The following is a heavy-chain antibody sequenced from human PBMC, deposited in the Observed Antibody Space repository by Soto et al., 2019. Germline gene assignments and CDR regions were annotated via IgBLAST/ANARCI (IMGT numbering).Heavy chain of an antibody. CDR2: TIPILGVT. CDR1: GDTFRKFS. J-gene: IGHJ3*02. CDR3: SVYNYGDDAFDI. Sequence: QVQLVQSGAEVKKPGSSVKVSCKASGDTFRKFSISWQRQAPGQGLEWVGRTIPILGVTNYAEKFQDRVTIIADLATGTVYMDMSSLRSDDTAVYYCSVYNYGDDAFDIWCQGTLVTVSA. D-gene: IGHD5-18*01. V-gene: IGHV1-69*02.